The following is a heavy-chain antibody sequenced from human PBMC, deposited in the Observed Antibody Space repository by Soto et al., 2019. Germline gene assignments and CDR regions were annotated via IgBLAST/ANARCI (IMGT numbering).Heavy chain of an antibody. CDR3: PIFGVVKTRDY. CDR2: ISGSGGST. V-gene: IGHV3-23*01. D-gene: IGHD3-3*01. J-gene: IGHJ4*02. Sequence: GGSLRLSCAASGFTFSSYAMSWVRQAPGKGLEWVSAISGSGGSTYYADSVKGRFTISRDNTKNTLYLQMNSLRAEDTAVYYCPIFGVVKTRDYWGQGTLVTVSS. CDR1: GFTFSSYA.